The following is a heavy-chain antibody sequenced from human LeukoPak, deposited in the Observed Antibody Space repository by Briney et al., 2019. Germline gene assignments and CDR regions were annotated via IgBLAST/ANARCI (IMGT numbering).Heavy chain of an antibody. CDR1: GESFSGYS. J-gene: IGHJ2*01. Sequence: ASETLSLTCVVYGESFSGYSWSWIRQPPGKGLEWIGKINQRRNTNYNPSLKSRVTISIDTSKNQFSLKLSSVTAADTAVYYCARHGWHAWYFDLWGRGTLVTVSS. CDR3: ARHGWHAWYFDL. D-gene: IGHD6-19*01. CDR2: INQRRNT. V-gene: IGHV4-34*01.